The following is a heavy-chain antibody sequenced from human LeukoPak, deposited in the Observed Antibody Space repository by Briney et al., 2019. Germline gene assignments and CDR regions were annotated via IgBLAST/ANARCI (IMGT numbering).Heavy chain of an antibody. D-gene: IGHD6-19*01. CDR3: TARSGWEFDY. J-gene: IGHJ4*02. CDR1: GFTFSNAW. CDR2: IKSKTDGGTT. V-gene: IGHV3-15*01. Sequence: GGSLRLSCAASGFTFSNAWMSWVRQAPGKGLEWLGRIKSKTDGGTTDYAAPVKGRFTISRDDSKNTLYLQMNSLKTEDTAVYYCTARSGWEFDYWGQGTLVTVSS.